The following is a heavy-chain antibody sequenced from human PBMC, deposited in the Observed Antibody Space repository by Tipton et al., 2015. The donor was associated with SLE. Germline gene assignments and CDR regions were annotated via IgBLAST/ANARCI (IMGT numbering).Heavy chain of an antibody. V-gene: IGHV1-18*01. CDR2: ISAYNGNT. CDR3: ARDRSKPVWYCYGMDV. CDR1: GYTFTSYG. J-gene: IGHJ6*02. Sequence: VQLVQSGAEVKKPGASVKVSCKASGYTFTSYGISWVRQAPGQGLEWMGWISAYNGNTNYAQKLQGRVTMTTDTSTSTAYMELRSLRYGDTAEYYCARDRSKPVWYCYGMDVWGQGTTVTVSS. D-gene: IGHD4-11*01.